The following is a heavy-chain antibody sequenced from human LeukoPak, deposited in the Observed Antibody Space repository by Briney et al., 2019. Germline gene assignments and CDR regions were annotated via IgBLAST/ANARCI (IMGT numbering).Heavy chain of an antibody. CDR3: AKEKNSYSSSSGQGY. CDR2: IIPIFGTA. J-gene: IGHJ4*02. CDR1: GGTFSSYA. D-gene: IGHD6-6*01. V-gene: IGHV1-69*05. Sequence: SVKVSCKASGGTFSSYAISWVRQAPGQGLEWMGRIIPIFGTANYAQKFQGRVTITTDESTSTAYMELSSLRSEDTAVYYCAKEKNSYSSSSGQGYWGQGTLVTVSS.